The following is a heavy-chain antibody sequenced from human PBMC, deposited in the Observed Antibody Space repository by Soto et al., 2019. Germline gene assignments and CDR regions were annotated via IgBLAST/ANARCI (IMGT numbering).Heavy chain of an antibody. CDR3: ARGRFWYFDL. CDR1: GGSISSGGYY. CDR2: IYFSGNT. Sequence: QVQLQESGPGLVKPSQTLSLTCTVSGGSISSGGYYWSWIRQHPGKDLEWIAYIYFSGNTDYNPSLKSRVIMSVDTSKNQFSLKLSSVTAADTAVYYCARGRFWYFDLWGRGSLGSVSS. J-gene: IGHJ2*01. V-gene: IGHV4-31*03.